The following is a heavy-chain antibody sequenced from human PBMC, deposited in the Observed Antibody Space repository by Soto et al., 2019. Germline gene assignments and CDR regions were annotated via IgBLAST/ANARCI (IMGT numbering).Heavy chain of an antibody. Sequence: QVQLQESGPGLVEPSQTLSLTCTVSGGSISGEGYYWSWIRQYSGRGLEWIGDIHYSGSTYSNPSLKSRVAFSLDPSKTQFFLKLTSVTAADSAVNYCARAMTAPAGWANWFDRSGQGTLVTVSS. D-gene: IGHD6-19*01. J-gene: IGHJ5*02. V-gene: IGHV4-31*03. CDR1: GGSISGEGYY. CDR2: IHYSGST. CDR3: ARAMTAPAGWANWFDR.